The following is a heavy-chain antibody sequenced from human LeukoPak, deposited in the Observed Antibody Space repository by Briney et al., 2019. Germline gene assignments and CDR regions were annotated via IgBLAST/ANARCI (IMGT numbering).Heavy chain of an antibody. CDR1: GDSLSDHF. CDR3: ARGTERTRISGYYSFDY. Sequence: SETLSLTCTVSGDSLSDHFWTWIRQPAGKGLEWIGRVRWGTAYYNPSLESQVTISLDTSNNHFSLKVTSVTAADTAVYYCARGTERTRISGYYSFDYWGRGILVTVSS. V-gene: IGHV4-4*07. CDR2: VRWGTA. J-gene: IGHJ4*02. D-gene: IGHD5-12*01.